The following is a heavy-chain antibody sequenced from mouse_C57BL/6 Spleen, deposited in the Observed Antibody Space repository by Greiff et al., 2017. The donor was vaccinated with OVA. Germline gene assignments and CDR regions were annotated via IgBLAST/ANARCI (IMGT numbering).Heavy chain of an antibody. CDR1: GYTFTDYN. CDR2: INPNNGGT. J-gene: IGHJ4*01. V-gene: IGHV1-18*01. D-gene: IGHD2-3*01. Sequence: VQLKESGPELVKPGASVKIPCKASGYTFTDYNMDWVKQSHGKSLEWIGDINPNNGGTIYNQKFKGKATLTVDKSSSTAYMELRSLTSEDTAVYYCARRDGWDAMDYWGQGTSVTVSS. CDR3: ARRDGWDAMDY.